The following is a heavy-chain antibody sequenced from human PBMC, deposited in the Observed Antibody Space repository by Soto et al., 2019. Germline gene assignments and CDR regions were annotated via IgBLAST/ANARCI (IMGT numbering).Heavy chain of an antibody. Sequence: TSETLSLTCTVTGDFITSYYWTWIRQPPGKELEWIGKIYYSGSTNYNPSLKSRVTMSVDSSKTQFSLNLTSVTAADTAVYYCARVHSSSYYYGLAVWGQGIPVTSP. CDR1: GDFITSYY. V-gene: IGHV4-59*01. CDR3: ARVHSSSYYYGLAV. CDR2: IYYSGST. J-gene: IGHJ6*02. D-gene: IGHD6-6*01.